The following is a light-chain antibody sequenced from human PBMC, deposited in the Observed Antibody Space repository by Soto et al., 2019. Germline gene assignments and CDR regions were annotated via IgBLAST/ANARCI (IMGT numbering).Light chain of an antibody. CDR3: NSYTSSSTRV. CDR1: SSDVGGYNY. V-gene: IGLV2-14*01. J-gene: IGLJ3*02. CDR2: EVS. Sequence: QSALTQPASVSGSPGQSITISCTGTSSDVGGYNYVSWYQQHPGKAPKVMIYEVSNRPSGVSNRFSGSKSGNTASLTISGRQAEDEADYYCNSYTSSSTRVFGGGTKVTVL.